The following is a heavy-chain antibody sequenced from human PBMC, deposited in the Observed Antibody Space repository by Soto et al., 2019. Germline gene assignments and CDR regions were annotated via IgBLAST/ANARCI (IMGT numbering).Heavy chain of an antibody. CDR2: IYWDNDK. V-gene: IGHV2-5*02. J-gene: IGHJ4*02. CDR1: GFSLSNTGVG. Sequence: QITLKESGPTLVKPTQTLTLTCSFSGFSLSNTGVGVGWIRQSPGKALEWLAIIYWDNDKRYSPSLKSRVTITKDTSKNQVVLTVTNMDPVDTGTYYCARSLWFGELHWGQGALVTVSS. CDR3: ARSLWFGELH. D-gene: IGHD3-10*01.